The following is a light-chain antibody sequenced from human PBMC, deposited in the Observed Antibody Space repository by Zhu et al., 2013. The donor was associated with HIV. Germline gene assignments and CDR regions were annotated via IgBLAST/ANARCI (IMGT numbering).Light chain of an antibody. V-gene: IGKV3-20*01. CDR3: QQYGDSLWT. CDR2: GAS. CDR1: QSLANNF. Sequence: EIVLTQSPGTLSFSPGESATLSCTASQSLANNFLAWYQQKPGQAPRLLIYGASTRATGIPDRFSGSGSGTDFTLTISRLEPEDFAVYYCQQYGDSLWTFGQGTKGGSQT. J-gene: IGKJ1*01.